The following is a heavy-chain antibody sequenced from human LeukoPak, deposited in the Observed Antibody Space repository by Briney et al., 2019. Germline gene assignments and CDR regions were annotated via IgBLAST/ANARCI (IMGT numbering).Heavy chain of an antibody. D-gene: IGHD5-12*01. V-gene: IGHV3-23*01. CDR3: AKDPYRASSGLVDY. J-gene: IGHJ4*02. CDR1: GFTFSNYA. CDR2: ISGSGGTT. Sequence: RGSLRLSCATSGFTFSNYAVSWVSQAPGKVLEWVSSISGSGGTTYYADSVKGRFTISRDNSKNTLYLQMNSLRAEDTAVYYCAKDPYRASSGLVDYWGQGSLVTVSS.